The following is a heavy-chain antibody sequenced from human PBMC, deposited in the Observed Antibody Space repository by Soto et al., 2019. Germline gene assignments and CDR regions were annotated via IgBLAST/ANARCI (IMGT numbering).Heavy chain of an antibody. Sequence: PSETLSLTCTVSGGSGTSDSLWTWVRQPPGEGLEYIGEIHHSGNTNYNPSLKSRVTISIDKSKSQFSLRLGSVTAADTAVYYCVKNAWGYYFDYWGQGFLVTVSS. CDR3: VKNAWGYYFDY. CDR2: IHHSGNT. CDR1: GGSGTSDSL. V-gene: IGHV4-4*02. J-gene: IGHJ4*02. D-gene: IGHD2-15*01.